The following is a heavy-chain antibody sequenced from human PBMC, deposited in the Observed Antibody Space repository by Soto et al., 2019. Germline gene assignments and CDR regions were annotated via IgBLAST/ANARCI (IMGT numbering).Heavy chain of an antibody. CDR1: GFTFSSYG. V-gene: IGHV3-33*01. D-gene: IGHD4-17*01. CDR2: IWYDGSNK. Sequence: ESVGGVVQPGRSLRLSCAASGFTFSSYGMHWVRQAPGKGLEWVAVIWYDGSNKYYADSVKGRFTISRDNSKNTLYLQMNSLRAEDTAVYYCARDLGDYYFDYWGQGTLVTVSS. J-gene: IGHJ4*02. CDR3: ARDLGDYYFDY.